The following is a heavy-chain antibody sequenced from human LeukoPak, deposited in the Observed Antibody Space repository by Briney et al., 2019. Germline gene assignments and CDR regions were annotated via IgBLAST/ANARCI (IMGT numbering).Heavy chain of an antibody. D-gene: IGHD2-2*01. CDR1: GGSISSYY. Sequence: PSETLSLTCTVSGGSISSYYWSWIRQPPGKGLEWIGYIYYSGSTNYNPSLKGRVTISVDTSKNQFSLKLSSVTAADTAVYYCARTLVVPAAPADAFDIWGQGTMVTVSS. J-gene: IGHJ3*02. CDR2: IYYSGST. V-gene: IGHV4-59*01. CDR3: ARTLVVPAAPADAFDI.